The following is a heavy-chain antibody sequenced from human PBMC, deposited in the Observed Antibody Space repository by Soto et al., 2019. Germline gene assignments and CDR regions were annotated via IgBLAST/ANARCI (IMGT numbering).Heavy chain of an antibody. J-gene: IGHJ6*02. V-gene: IGHV5-51*01. Sequence: GESLKISCQGSGYSFTSYWIGWVRQMPGKGLEWMGIIYPGDSDTRYSPSFQGQVTISADKSISTAYLQWSSLKASDTAMYYCARGSGRYSDYYYYGIDVWGQGTPVTVSS. CDR2: IYPGDSDT. D-gene: IGHD1-26*01. CDR1: GYSFTSYW. CDR3: ARGSGRYSDYYYYGIDV.